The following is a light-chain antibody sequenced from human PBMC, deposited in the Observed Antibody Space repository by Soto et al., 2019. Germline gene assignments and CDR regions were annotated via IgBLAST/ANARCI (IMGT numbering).Light chain of an antibody. CDR1: SSNIGSNY. Sequence: QSVLTQPPSGSGTPGQRVTFSCSGSSSNIGSNYVYWYQQLPGTAPKLLIYRNNQRPSGVPDRFSGSKSGTSASLVISGLRSEDEADYYCAAWDDSLSGGVFGGGTKLTVL. CDR3: AAWDDSLSGGV. J-gene: IGLJ2*01. V-gene: IGLV1-47*01. CDR2: RNN.